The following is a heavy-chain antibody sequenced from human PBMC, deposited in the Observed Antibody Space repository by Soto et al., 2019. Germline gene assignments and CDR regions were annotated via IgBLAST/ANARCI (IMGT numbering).Heavy chain of an antibody. J-gene: IGHJ6*02. V-gene: IGHV2-26*01. CDR3: ARYYYDSSCFHPNYYYGMDV. CDR2: IFSNDEK. D-gene: IGHD3-22*01. CDR1: GFSLSNARMG. Sequence: QVTLKESGPVLVKPTETLTLTCTVSGFSLSNARMGVSWVRQPPGKALEWLAHIFSNDEKSYSTSLKSRLTISKDTSKSQVVLTMTNMDPVDTATYYCARYYYDSSCFHPNYYYGMDVWGQGTTVTVSS.